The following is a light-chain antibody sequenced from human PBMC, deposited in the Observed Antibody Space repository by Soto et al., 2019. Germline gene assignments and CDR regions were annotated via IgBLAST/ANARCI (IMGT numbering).Light chain of an antibody. CDR3: QQSYSTPRT. CDR2: WAS. CDR1: QSGLYSSNKKNY. V-gene: IGKV4-1*01. J-gene: IGKJ1*01. Sequence: DIVMTQSPDSLAVSLGESATINFNSSQSGLYSSNKKNYLAWYQQKSGQSPKVLIYWASTRESRVPDRFSGSGYGTDFTLGLSSLQAEDAAVYYCQQSYSTPRTVGQGTKVEIK.